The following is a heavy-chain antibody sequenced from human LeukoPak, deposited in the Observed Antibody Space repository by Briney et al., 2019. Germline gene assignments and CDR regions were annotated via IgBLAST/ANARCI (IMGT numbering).Heavy chain of an antibody. CDR3: ARGLASGYPPIPFDY. CDR1: GESFSGYY. J-gene: IGHJ4*02. CDR2: IIESGAT. V-gene: IGHV4-34*12. Sequence: SETLPLTCAVYGESFSGYYWTWIRQPPGKGLQWIGEIIESGATKYMSSLKSRVTISIDTSKSQFSLNLTSVTAADTAVYYCARGLASGYPPIPFDYWGQGTPVTVSS. D-gene: IGHD3-3*01.